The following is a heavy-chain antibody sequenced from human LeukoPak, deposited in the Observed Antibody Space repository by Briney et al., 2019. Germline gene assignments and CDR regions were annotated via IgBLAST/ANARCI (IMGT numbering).Heavy chain of an antibody. D-gene: IGHD6-19*01. CDR2: ITNTGGRT. V-gene: IGHV3-23*01. CDR1: GFSFSSYG. CDR3: AKEDRIGWL. Sequence: GGSLRLSCVASGFSFSSYGMSWVRQASGKGLQWVSGITNTGGRTNYADSVKGRFTISRDNSKNTLYLEMNSLRVEDTAVYYCAKEDRIGWLWGQGTLVIVSS. J-gene: IGHJ4*02.